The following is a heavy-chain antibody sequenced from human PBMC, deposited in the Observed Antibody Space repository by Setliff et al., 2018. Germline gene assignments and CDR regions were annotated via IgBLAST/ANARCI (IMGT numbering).Heavy chain of an antibody. CDR3: AREMPVVSLFDY. Sequence: GGSLRLSCAASGFTFSSYWTTWVRQAPGKGLEWVANIKQDGSEKYYMDSVKGRFTISRDNAKNSVYLQMNSLRADDTAVYYCAREMPVVSLFDYWGQGTPVTVSS. CDR1: GFTFSSYW. D-gene: IGHD3-22*01. CDR2: IKQDGSEK. J-gene: IGHJ4*02. V-gene: IGHV3-7*01.